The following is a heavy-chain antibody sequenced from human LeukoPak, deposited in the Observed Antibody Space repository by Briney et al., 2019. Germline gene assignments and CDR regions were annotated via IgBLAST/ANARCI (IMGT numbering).Heavy chain of an antibody. CDR1: GFTFSSYA. CDR2: ISNDGSNK. CDR3: ARIHQGGYSYGYDY. J-gene: IGHJ4*02. V-gene: IGHV3-30-3*01. D-gene: IGHD5-18*01. Sequence: GRSLRLSCAASGFTFSSYAMHWVRQAPGKGLEWVAVISNDGSNKYYADSVKGRFTISRDNSKNTVYLQMNSLRAEDTAVYYCARIHQGGYSYGYDYWGQGTLVTVSS.